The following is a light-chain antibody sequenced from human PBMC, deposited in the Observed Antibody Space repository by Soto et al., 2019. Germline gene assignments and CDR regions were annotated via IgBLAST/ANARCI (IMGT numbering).Light chain of an antibody. V-gene: IGKV1-5*01. CDR1: QSISSW. J-gene: IGKJ2*01. Sequence: DIQMTQSPSTLSASVGDRVTITCRASQSISSWLAWYQQQPGKAPKLLIYDASNLQSGVPSRFSGSGSGTKFTLAIRGLQPDDFATYYCQQYNSYSGYTFGQGTKLEIK. CDR3: QQYNSYSGYT. CDR2: DAS.